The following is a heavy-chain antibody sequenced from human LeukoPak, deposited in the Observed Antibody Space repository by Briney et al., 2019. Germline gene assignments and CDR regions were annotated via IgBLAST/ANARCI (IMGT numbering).Heavy chain of an antibody. CDR2: IWYDGSNK. V-gene: IGHV3-33*01. CDR3: ARDYYGP. D-gene: IGHD3-22*01. J-gene: IGHJ5*02. CDR1: GFTFSSYG. Sequence: PGRSLRLSCAASGFTFSSYGMHWVRQAPGKGLEWVAVIWYDGSNKYYAGSVKGRFTISRDNSKNTLFLQMNSLRVEDTAVYYCARDYYGPWGQGTLVTVSS.